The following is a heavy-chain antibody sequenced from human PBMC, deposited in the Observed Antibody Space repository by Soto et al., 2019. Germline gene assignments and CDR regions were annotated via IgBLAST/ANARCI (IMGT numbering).Heavy chain of an antibody. CDR2: INHSGST. CDR3: ARSLGTTVTTYAYYYYYGMDV. J-gene: IGHJ6*02. Sequence: ASETLSLTCAVYGGSFSGYYWSWIRQPPGKGLERIGEINHSGSTNYNPSLKSRITISVDTSKNQFSLKLSSVTAADTAVYYCARSLGTTVTTYAYYYYYGMDVWGQGTTVTVSS. V-gene: IGHV4-34*01. D-gene: IGHD4-17*01. CDR1: GGSFSGYY.